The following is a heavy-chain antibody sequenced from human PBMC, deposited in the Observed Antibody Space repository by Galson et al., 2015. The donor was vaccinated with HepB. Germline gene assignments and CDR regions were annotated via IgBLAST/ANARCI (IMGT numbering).Heavy chain of an antibody. CDR3: ARGLPYGGNSDAFDI. CDR2: IWYDGSNK. V-gene: IGHV3-33*08. Sequence: SLRLSCAASGFTFSSYGMHWVRQAPGKGLEWVAVIWYDGSNKYYADSVKGRFTISRDNSKNTLYLQMNSLRAEDTAVYYCARGLPYGGNSDAFDIWGQGTMVTVSS. J-gene: IGHJ3*02. D-gene: IGHD4-23*01. CDR1: GFTFSSYG.